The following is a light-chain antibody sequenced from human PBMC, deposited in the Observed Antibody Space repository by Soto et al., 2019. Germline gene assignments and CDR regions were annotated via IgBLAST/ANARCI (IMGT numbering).Light chain of an antibody. J-gene: IGLJ1*01. V-gene: IGLV2-14*01. Sequence: QSALTQPASVSGSPGQSITISCTGTSSDVGGYNYVSWYQQHPGKAPKLMIYDVNNRLSGVSNRFSGSKSGNTASLTISGLQAEDEADYYCSSFTIITTYVFGTGTKATVL. CDR1: SSDVGGYNY. CDR2: DVN. CDR3: SSFTIITTYV.